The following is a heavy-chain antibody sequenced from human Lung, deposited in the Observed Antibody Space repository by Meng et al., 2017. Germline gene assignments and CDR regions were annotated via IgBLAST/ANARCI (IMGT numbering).Heavy chain of an antibody. Sequence: QVQLQESGPGLVKPSETLSLTCTVSGRSMITSDYYWGWIRRPPGKGLEWIGSILSSGRTYYNLSLKSRVTISVDTSKNQFSLKLRSMTAADTAVYYCARHDTPPQFDPWGQGTLVTVSS. CDR2: ILSSGRT. CDR3: ARHDTPPQFDP. J-gene: IGHJ5*02. D-gene: IGHD2-15*01. CDR1: GRSMITSDYY. V-gene: IGHV4-39*01.